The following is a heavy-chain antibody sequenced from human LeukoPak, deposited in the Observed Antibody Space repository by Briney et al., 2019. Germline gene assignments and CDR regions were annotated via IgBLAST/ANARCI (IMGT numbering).Heavy chain of an antibody. V-gene: IGHV1-2*02. CDR1: GYTFTGYY. Sequence: ASVKVSCKASGYTFTGYYMHWVRQAPGQGLEWMGWINPNSGGTNYAQKFQGRVTMTRDTSISTAYMELSRLRSDDTAVYYCARDLGRCLYDFGYWGQGTLVTVSS. D-gene: IGHD3-16*01. CDR3: ARDLGRCLYDFGY. CDR2: INPNSGGT. J-gene: IGHJ4*02.